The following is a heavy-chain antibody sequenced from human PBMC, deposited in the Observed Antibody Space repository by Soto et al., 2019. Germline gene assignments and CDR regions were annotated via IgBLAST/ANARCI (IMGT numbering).Heavy chain of an antibody. V-gene: IGHV3-48*03. CDR3: AKDLGGHTYYYDSSGYYSILPNAFDI. Sequence: GGSLRLSCAAVGFGFTFSSYEMNWVRQAPGKGLEWISYIGNDGSPIHYADSVKGRFTISRDNSKNTLYLQMNSLRAEDTAVYYCAKDLGGHTYYYDSSGYYSILPNAFDIWGQGTMVTVSS. D-gene: IGHD3-22*01. CDR1: GFGFTFSSYE. CDR2: IGNDGSPI. J-gene: IGHJ3*02.